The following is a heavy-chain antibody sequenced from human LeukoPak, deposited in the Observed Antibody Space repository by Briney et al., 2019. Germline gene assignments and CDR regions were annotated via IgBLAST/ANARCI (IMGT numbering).Heavy chain of an antibody. CDR2: IFSNDEK. CDR1: GFSLSNARMG. J-gene: IGHJ5*02. Sequence: ESGPTLVNPTETLTLTCTVSGFSLSNARMGVSWIRQPPGKALEWLAHIFSNDEKSYSTSLKSRLTISKDTSKSQVVLTMTNMDPVDTATYYCARIRGIGYCSSTSCPDYNWLDPWGQGTLVTVSS. CDR3: ARIRGIGYCSSTSCPDYNWLDP. V-gene: IGHV2-26*01. D-gene: IGHD2-2*01.